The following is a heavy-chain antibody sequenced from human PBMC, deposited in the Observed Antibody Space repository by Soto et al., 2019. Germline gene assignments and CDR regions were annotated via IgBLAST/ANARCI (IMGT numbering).Heavy chain of an antibody. V-gene: IGHV3-74*01. CDR3: ARGGEYSGYDAYYYYYYMDF. J-gene: IGHJ6*03. D-gene: IGHD5-12*01. Sequence: GGSLRLSCAASGFTFSSYWMHWVRQAPGKGLVWVSRINSDGSSTSYADSVKGRFTISRDNAKNTLYLQMNSLRAEDTAVYYCARGGEYSGYDAYYYYYYMDFWGKGTTVTVSS. CDR1: GFTFSSYW. CDR2: INSDGSST.